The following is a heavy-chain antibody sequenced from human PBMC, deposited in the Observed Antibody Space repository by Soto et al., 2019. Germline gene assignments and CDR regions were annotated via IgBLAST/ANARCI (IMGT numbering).Heavy chain of an antibody. J-gene: IGHJ6*02. CDR1: GGSFSGYY. D-gene: IGHD3-3*02. V-gene: IGHV4-34*01. Sequence: PSETLSLTXALYGGSFSGYYWSWIRQPPGKGLQWIGEINHSGTTNYNPSLKSRVTISVDTSKNQFSLKLISVTAAVTAVYYCARGYELFWSGDYRPGYYSYMEVWGQGTTVAVSS. CDR3: ARGYELFWSGDYRPGYYSYMEV. CDR2: INHSGTT.